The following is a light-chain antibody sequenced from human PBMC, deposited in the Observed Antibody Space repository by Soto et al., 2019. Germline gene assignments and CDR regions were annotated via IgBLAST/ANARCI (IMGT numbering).Light chain of an antibody. Sequence: EIVITQSPATLSVSPGERATLSCRASQSVSSNLAWYQQKPGQPPRLLIYVASTRATGVPARFSGSGSGTEFTLTISSLQSEDFAVYYCQQYNNWPPTTFGQGTRLEIK. CDR2: VAS. J-gene: IGKJ5*01. V-gene: IGKV3-15*01. CDR1: QSVSSN. CDR3: QQYNNWPPTT.